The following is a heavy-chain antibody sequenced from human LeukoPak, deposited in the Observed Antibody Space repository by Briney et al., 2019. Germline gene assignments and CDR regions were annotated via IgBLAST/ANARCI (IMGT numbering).Heavy chain of an antibody. J-gene: IGHJ6*04. D-gene: IGHD3-10*02. CDR3: GELGISMIGGV. Sequence: GGFLRLSCAASGFTFSSYEMNWVRQAPGKGLEWVSYISSSGSTIYYADSVKGRFTISRDNAKNSLYLQMNSLRAEDTAVYYCGELGISMIGGVWGKGTTVTISS. V-gene: IGHV3-48*03. CDR1: GFTFSSYE. CDR2: ISSSGSTI.